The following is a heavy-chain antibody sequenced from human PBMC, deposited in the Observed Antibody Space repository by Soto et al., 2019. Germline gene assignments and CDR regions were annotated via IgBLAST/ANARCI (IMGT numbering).Heavy chain of an antibody. CDR1: GYSFTSYW. Sequence: PGESLKISCKGSGYSFTSYWISWVRQMPGKGLEWMGRIDPSDSYTNYSPSFQGHVTISADKSISTAYLQWSSLKAPDTAMYYCARHPPMITFGGVIVMNAFDIWGQGTTVTVSS. CDR3: ARHPPMITFGGVIVMNAFDI. V-gene: IGHV5-10-1*01. D-gene: IGHD3-16*02. J-gene: IGHJ3*02. CDR2: IDPSDSYT.